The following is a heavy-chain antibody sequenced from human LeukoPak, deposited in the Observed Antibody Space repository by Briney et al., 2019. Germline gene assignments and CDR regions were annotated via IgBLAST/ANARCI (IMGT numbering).Heavy chain of an antibody. D-gene: IGHD6-19*01. CDR2: ISSSSSYI. Sequence: GGSLRLSCAASGFTFSSHSMNWVRQAPGKGLEWVSSISSSSSYIYYADSVKGRFTISRDNAKNSLYLQMNSLRAEDTAVYYCARDPDSSGWYDYYYGMDVWGQGTTVTISS. V-gene: IGHV3-21*01. J-gene: IGHJ6*02. CDR1: GFTFSSHS. CDR3: ARDPDSSGWYDYYYGMDV.